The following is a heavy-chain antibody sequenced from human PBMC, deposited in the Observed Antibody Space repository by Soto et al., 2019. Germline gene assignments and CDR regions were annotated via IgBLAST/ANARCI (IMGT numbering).Heavy chain of an antibody. D-gene: IGHD6-25*01. Sequence: GGSLRLSCAASGLTFSDYWMNWVRQAPGKGLEWVASIKHDGTEKNYVDSVKGRFTISRDNAKNSLYLQMNSLRAEDTAVYYCARDGSHDAFDICGQGTMVPGS. V-gene: IGHV3-7*04. CDR3: ARDGSHDAFDI. J-gene: IGHJ3*02. CDR2: IKHDGTEK. CDR1: GLTFSDYW.